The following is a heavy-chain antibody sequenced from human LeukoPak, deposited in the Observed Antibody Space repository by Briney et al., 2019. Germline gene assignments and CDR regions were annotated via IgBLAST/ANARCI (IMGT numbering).Heavy chain of an antibody. Sequence: GGSLRLSCAASGFTFSSYAMIWVRQAPGKGLEWVSAISGSGGSTYYADSVKGRFTISRDNSKNTLYLQMNSLRAEDTAVYYCAKDYYYDFWSGYYTMDYWGQGTLVTVSS. CDR1: GFTFSSYA. CDR2: ISGSGGST. CDR3: AKDYYYDFWSGYYTMDY. V-gene: IGHV3-23*01. D-gene: IGHD3-3*01. J-gene: IGHJ4*02.